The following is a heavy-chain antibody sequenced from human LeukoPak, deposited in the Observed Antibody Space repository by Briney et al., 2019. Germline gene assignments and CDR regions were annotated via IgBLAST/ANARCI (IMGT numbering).Heavy chain of an antibody. CDR3: ARDQSWSEYSGYDYGGFDY. D-gene: IGHD5-12*01. CDR2: ISYDGSNK. Sequence: GGSLRLSCAASGFTFSSYAMHWVRQAPGKGLEWVAVISYDGSNKYYADSVKGRFTISRDNSKNTLFLQMSSLRAEDTALYYCARDQSWSEYSGYDYGGFDYWGQGTLVTVSS. J-gene: IGHJ4*02. V-gene: IGHV3-30-3*01. CDR1: GFTFSSYA.